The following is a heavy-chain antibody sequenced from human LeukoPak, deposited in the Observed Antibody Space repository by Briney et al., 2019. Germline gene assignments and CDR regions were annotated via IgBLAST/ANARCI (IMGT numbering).Heavy chain of an antibody. J-gene: IGHJ4*02. D-gene: IGHD3-10*01. CDR3: AKVAKYYYGSETYYFFEH. V-gene: IGHV3-74*01. Sequence: PGGSLRLSCAASGFTFSHYWMHWVRQAPGKGLVWVSRIYNDGSSTSYADSVKGRFTISRDNAKSTLYLQMNSLRAEDTAVYYCAKVAKYYYGSETYYFFEHWGQGTPVTASS. CDR1: GFTFSHYW. CDR2: IYNDGSST.